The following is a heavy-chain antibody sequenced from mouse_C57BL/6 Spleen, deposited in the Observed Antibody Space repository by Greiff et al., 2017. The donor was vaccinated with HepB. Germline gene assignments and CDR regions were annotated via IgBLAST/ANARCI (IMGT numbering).Heavy chain of an antibody. CDR2: IDPSDSYT. CDR1: GYTFTSYW. J-gene: IGHJ3*01. CDR3: ARRDGYYPWFAY. Sequence: VQLQQPGAELVKPGASVKLSCKASGYTFTSYWMQWVKQRPGQGLEWIGEIDPSDSYTNYNQKFKGKATLTVDTSSSTAYMQLSSLTSEDSAVYYCARRDGYYPWFAYWGQGTLVTVSA. D-gene: IGHD2-3*01. V-gene: IGHV1-50*01.